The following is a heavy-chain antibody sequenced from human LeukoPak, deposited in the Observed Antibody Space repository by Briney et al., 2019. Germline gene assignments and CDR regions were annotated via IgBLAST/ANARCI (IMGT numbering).Heavy chain of an antibody. J-gene: IGHJ4*02. CDR3: ARLEWELQGYFDY. CDR1: GGSISSYY. Sequence: SETLSLTCTVSGGSISSYYWSWIRQPPGKGLEWIGYIYYSGSTNYNPSLKSRVTISVDTSKNQFSLKLNSVTAADTAVYYCARLEWELQGYFDYWGQGTLVTVSS. V-gene: IGHV4-59*08. CDR2: IYYSGST. D-gene: IGHD1-26*01.